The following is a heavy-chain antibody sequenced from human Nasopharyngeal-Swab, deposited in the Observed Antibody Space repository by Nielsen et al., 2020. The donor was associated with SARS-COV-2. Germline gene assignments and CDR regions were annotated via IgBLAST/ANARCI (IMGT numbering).Heavy chain of an antibody. CDR2: ISYDGSNK. V-gene: IGHV3-30-3*01. CDR3: ASTPLDSSGYYYAFHY. Sequence: GESLKISWAASGSTLSRFPRHWVRQAPGKGLEWVAVISYDGSNKYYADSVKGRFTISRDISKNTLYLQMNSLRAEDTAVFYCASTPLDSSGYYYAFHYWGRGTLVTVSS. J-gene: IGHJ4*02. D-gene: IGHD3-22*01. CDR1: GSTLSRFP.